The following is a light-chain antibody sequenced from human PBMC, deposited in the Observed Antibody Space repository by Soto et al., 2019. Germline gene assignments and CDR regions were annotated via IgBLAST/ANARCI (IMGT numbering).Light chain of an antibody. CDR3: SSYTSSSTLYYV. CDR2: DVS. Sequence: QSALTQPASVSGSPGQSITISCTGTSSDVGGYNLVSWYQQHPGKAPKLMIYDVSKRPSGVSNRFSGSKSGNTASLTISGLQAEDEADYYCSSYTSSSTLYYVFGTGTKVTVL. V-gene: IGLV2-14*02. CDR1: SSDVGGYNL. J-gene: IGLJ1*01.